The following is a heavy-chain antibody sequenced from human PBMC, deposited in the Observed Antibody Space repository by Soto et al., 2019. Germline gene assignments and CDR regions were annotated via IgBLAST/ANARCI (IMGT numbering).Heavy chain of an antibody. D-gene: IGHD3-3*01. CDR2: ISYDGSNK. V-gene: IGHV3-30-3*01. CDR1: GFTFSSYA. Sequence: QVQLVESGGGVVQPGRSLRLSCAASGFTFSSYAMHWVRQAPGKGLEWVAVISYDGSNKYYADSVKGRFTISRDNAKNPLYLQMNSLRAEDTAVYYCARDSDDFWSGYYPPDYYYGMDVWGQGTTVTVSS. CDR3: ARDSDDFWSGYYPPDYYYGMDV. J-gene: IGHJ6*02.